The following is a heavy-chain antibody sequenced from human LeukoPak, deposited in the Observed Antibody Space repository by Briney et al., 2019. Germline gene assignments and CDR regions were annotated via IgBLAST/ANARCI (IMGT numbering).Heavy chain of an antibody. V-gene: IGHV3-33*01. CDR2: IWYDGSNK. D-gene: IGHD6-19*01. CDR3: ARDPSSGWYSDYFDY. Sequence: PGRSLRLSCVASLFTSSVDGMYRVRQAPGKGLEWVAVIWYDGSNKYYADSVKGRFTISRDNSKNTLYLQMNSLRAEDTAVYYCARDPSSGWYSDYFDYWGQGTLVTVSS. CDR1: LFTSSVDG. J-gene: IGHJ4*02.